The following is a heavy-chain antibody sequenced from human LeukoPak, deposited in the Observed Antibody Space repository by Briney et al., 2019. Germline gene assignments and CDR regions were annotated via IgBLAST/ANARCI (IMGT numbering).Heavy chain of an antibody. CDR2: IVVGSGNK. CDR3: AAGIMVSSYGSSVYYYCGMDV. V-gene: IGHV1-58*02. J-gene: IGHJ6*02. Sequence: SVKVSCKASGFTFTSSAMQWVRQARGQRLEWIGWIVVGSGNKNYAQKFQERVTITRDMSTSTAYMELSSLGSEDTAVYYCAAGIMVSSYGSSVYYYCGMDVWGQGTTVTVSS. D-gene: IGHD5-18*01. CDR1: GFTFTSSA.